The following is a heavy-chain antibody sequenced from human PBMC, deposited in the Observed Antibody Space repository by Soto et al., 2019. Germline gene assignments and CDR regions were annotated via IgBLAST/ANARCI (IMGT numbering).Heavy chain of an antibody. D-gene: IGHD4-4*01. CDR1: GFTFSSYG. CDR2: ISSSSSYI. CDR3: ARDSNLRAFDI. J-gene: IGHJ3*02. Sequence: EVQLVESGGGLVKPGGSLRLSCAASGFTFSSYGMNWVRQAPGKGLEWVSSISSSSSYIYYADSVKGRFTISRDNAKNSLYLQMNSLRAEDTAVYYCARDSNLRAFDIWGQGTMVTVSS. V-gene: IGHV3-21*01.